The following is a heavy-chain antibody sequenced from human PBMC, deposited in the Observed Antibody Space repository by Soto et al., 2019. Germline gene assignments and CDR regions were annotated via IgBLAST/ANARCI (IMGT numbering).Heavy chain of an antibody. Sequence: SETLSLTCAVSGGSISSGGYSWSWIRQPPGKGLEWIGYIYHSGSTNYNPSLKSRVTISVDTSKNQFSLKLSSVTAADTAVYYCARGHGSIWGQGTMVTVSS. V-gene: IGHV4-30-2*01. CDR2: IYHSGST. CDR1: GGSISSGGYS. D-gene: IGHD5-12*01. CDR3: ARGHGSI. J-gene: IGHJ3*02.